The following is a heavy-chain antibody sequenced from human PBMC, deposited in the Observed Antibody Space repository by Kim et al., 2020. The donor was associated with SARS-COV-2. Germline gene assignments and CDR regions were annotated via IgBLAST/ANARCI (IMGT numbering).Heavy chain of an antibody. D-gene: IGHD2-2*02. CDR2: IKQDGSDK. J-gene: IGHJ3*02. V-gene: IGHV3-7*03. Sequence: GGSLRLTCAASGFTFSSYWMSWVRQAPGKGLEWVANIKQDGSDKYYVDSVKGRFTIARDNAENSLYLQMNSLRAEDTAIYHCARDSTIPPDKAFDIWGQGTTVTLSS. CDR3: ARDSTIPPDKAFDI. CDR1: GFTFSSYW.